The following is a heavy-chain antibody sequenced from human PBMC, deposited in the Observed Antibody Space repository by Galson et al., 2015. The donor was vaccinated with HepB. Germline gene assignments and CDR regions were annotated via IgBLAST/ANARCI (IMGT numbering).Heavy chain of an antibody. Sequence: SVKVSCKASGGTFSSYTISWVRQAPGQGLEWMGRIIPILGIANYAQKFQGRVTITGDKSTSTAYMELSSLRSEETAVYYCARASGGLRRWPNNWGSDAFDIWGQGTMVTVSS. CDR3: ARASGGLRRWPNNWGSDAFDI. J-gene: IGHJ3*02. V-gene: IGHV1-69*02. CDR1: GGTFSSYT. CDR2: IIPILGIA. D-gene: IGHD1-1*01.